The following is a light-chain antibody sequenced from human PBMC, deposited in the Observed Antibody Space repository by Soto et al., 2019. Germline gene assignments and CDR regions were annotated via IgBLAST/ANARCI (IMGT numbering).Light chain of an antibody. Sequence: SYELTQPLSVSVALGQTARITCGGNNIGSKNVHWYQQKPGQAPVLVIYRDSSRPSGIPERFSGSNSGNTATLTISRAQAGDEADYYCQVWDSSPLFGGGTKLTVL. V-gene: IGLV3-9*01. J-gene: IGLJ2*01. CDR3: QVWDSSPL. CDR2: RDS. CDR1: NIGSKN.